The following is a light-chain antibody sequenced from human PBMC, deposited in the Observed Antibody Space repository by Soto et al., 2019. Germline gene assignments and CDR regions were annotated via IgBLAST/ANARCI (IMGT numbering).Light chain of an antibody. CDR1: QSVSSSY. J-gene: IGKJ1*01. V-gene: IGKV3-20*01. Sequence: EIVLAQSPGTLSLSPGERATLYCRASQSVSSSYLAWYQQKPGQAPRLLIYGASSRATGIPDRFSGSGPGTDFTLTISRLEPEDFAVYYCQQYGSFFSWTFGRGTKVDIK. CDR2: GAS. CDR3: QQYGSFFSWT.